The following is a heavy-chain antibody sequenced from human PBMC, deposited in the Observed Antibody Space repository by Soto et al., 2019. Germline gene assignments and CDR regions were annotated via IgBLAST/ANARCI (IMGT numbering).Heavy chain of an antibody. J-gene: IGHJ4*02. CDR3: ARGIRVGIAAAGGY. Sequence: GGSLRLSCAASGFTFSSYSMNWVRQAPGKGLEWVSSISSSSSYIYYADSVKGRFTISRDNAKNSLFLQMNSLRAEDTAVYFCARGIRVGIAAAGGYWGQGTLVTVSS. CDR2: ISSSSSYI. V-gene: IGHV3-21*01. CDR1: GFTFSSYS. D-gene: IGHD6-13*01.